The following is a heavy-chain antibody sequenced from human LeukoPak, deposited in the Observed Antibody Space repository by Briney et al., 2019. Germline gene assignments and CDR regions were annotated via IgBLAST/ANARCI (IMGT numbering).Heavy chain of an antibody. J-gene: IGHJ5*02. CDR2: MNPNSGNT. Sequence: ASVKVSCKASGYTFTSYDINWVRQATGQGLEWMGWMNPNSGNTGYAQKFQGRVTMTRNTSISKAYMELGSLRSGDTAVYYCARLLDVLLWFGELRRWFDPWGQGTLVTVSS. D-gene: IGHD3-10*01. CDR3: ARLLDVLLWFGELRRWFDP. V-gene: IGHV1-8*01. CDR1: GYTFTSYD.